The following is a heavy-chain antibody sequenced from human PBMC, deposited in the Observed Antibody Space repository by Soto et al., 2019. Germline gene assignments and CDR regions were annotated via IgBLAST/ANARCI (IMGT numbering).Heavy chain of an antibody. D-gene: IGHD6-19*01. CDR2: IYYSGTT. V-gene: IGHV4-30-4*01. J-gene: IGHJ5*02. CDR3: ARHSRGGYWFAP. CDR1: GGSINSDDHY. Sequence: SETLSLTCSVSGGSINSDDHYWTWIRQPPGKGLEWIGSIYYSGTTNYNPSLKSRITVSIDTSKNQFSLNLTSVPAADTALYSCARHSRGGYWFAPWGQGTPVTVSS.